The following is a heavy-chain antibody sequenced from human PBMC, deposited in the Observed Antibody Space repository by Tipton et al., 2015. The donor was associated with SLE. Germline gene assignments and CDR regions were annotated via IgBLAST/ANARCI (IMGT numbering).Heavy chain of an antibody. D-gene: IGHD5-12*01. CDR1: GFNFSDYD. J-gene: IGHJ4*02. V-gene: IGHV3-33*06. CDR2: IWYDESDT. Sequence: SLRLSCAASGFNFSDYDMYWVRQAPGKGLEWVTFIWYDESDTYYADSVQGRFTISRDNSKNTIHLQMNSLRAEDTATYYCAKDTGASGYDLLDQWGQGVLVIVSS. CDR3: AKDTGASGYDLLDQ.